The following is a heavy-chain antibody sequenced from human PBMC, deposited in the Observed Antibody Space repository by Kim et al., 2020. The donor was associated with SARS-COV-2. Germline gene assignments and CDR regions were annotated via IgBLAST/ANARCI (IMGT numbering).Heavy chain of an antibody. CDR2: INPNSGGT. Sequence: ASVKVSCKASGYTFTGYYMHWVRQAPGQGLEWMGWINPNSGGTNYAQKFQGWVTMTRDTSISTAYMELSRLRSDDTAVYYCAITRIADYYYYYGMDVWGQGTTVTVSS. CDR3: AITRIADYYYYYGMDV. CDR1: GYTFTGYY. J-gene: IGHJ6*02. V-gene: IGHV1-2*04. D-gene: IGHD6-13*01.